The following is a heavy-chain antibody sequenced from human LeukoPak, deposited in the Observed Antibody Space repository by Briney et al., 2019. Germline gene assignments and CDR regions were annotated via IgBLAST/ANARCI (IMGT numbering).Heavy chain of an antibody. CDR2: IYYSGST. D-gene: IGHD1-26*01. CDR1: GGSFSNYH. CDR3: ARRQVGWFDP. Sequence: SETLSLTCTVSGGSFSNYHWSWIRQPPGKGLEWIGFIYYSGSTNYNPSIKSRVTISVDTSTNQSSLKLSSVTAAGTAVYYCARRQVGWFDPWGQGTLVTVSS. V-gene: IGHV4-59*12. J-gene: IGHJ5*02.